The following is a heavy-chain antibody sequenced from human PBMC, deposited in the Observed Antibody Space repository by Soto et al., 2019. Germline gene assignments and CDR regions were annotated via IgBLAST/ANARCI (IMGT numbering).Heavy chain of an antibody. V-gene: IGHV3-13*04. J-gene: IGHJ6*02. Sequence: GGSLRLSCAASGFTFSSYYMHWVRQATGKGLEWVSAIGTAGDTYYPGSVKGRFTISRENAKNSLYLQMNSLRAGDTAVYYCARAPVTGGTDVWGQGTTVTVSS. D-gene: IGHD3-10*01. CDR3: ARAPVTGGTDV. CDR2: IGTAGDT. CDR1: GFTFSSYY.